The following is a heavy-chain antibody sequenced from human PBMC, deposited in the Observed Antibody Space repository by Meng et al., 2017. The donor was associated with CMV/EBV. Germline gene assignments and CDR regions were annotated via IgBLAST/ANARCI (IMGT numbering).Heavy chain of an antibody. D-gene: IGHD3-3*01. CDR3: ARSSPLRFLEFLPPFRPN. J-gene: IGHJ4*02. CDR2: INHSGST. Sequence: GSFSGYYWSWIRQPPGKGLEWIGEINHSGSTNYNPSLKSRVTISVDTSKTQFSLKLSSVTAADTAVYYCARSSPLRFLEFLPPFRPNWGQGTLVTVSS. V-gene: IGHV4-34*01. CDR1: GSFSGYY.